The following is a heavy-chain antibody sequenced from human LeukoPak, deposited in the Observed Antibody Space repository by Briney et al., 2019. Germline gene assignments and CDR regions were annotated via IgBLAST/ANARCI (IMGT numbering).Heavy chain of an antibody. J-gene: IGHJ4*02. CDR2: IYYSGST. D-gene: IGHD3-3*01. CDR1: GASMNRDNQF. V-gene: IGHV4-61*01. Sequence: SETLSLTCNVSGASMNRDNQFWSWIRQPPGKGLEWIGYIYYSGSTNYNPSLKSRVTISVDTSKNQFSLKLSSVTAADTAVYYCAGGLRFLEWSSTWPLDYWGQGTLVTVSS. CDR3: AGGLRFLEWSSTWPLDY.